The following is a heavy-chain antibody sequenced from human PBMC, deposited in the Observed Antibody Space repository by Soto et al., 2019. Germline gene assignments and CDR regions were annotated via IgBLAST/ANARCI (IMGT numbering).Heavy chain of an antibody. CDR2: IGVRGNSS. D-gene: IGHD5-12*01. J-gene: IGHJ3*01. V-gene: IGHV3-23*01. Sequence: PGGSLRLSCAASVFIFTNYSMNWVRQAPGKGLEWVSVIGVRGNSSYYADSVQGRFTISRENSKNTLSLQMSSLTAEDTAIYYCVREGGGSFDFWGRVTMVTVSS. CDR1: VFIFTNYS. CDR3: VREGGGSFDF.